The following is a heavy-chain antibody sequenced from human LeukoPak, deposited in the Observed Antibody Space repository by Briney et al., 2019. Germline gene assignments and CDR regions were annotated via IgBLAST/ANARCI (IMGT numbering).Heavy chain of an antibody. Sequence: SETLSLTCTVSGGCISSYYWSWIRQPPGKGLEWIGYIYYSGSTNYNPSLKSRVTISVDTSKNQFSLKLSSVTAADTAVYYCARLPFRSYFDYWGQGTLVTVSS. CDR3: ARLPFRSYFDY. CDR1: GGCISSYY. D-gene: IGHD3-10*01. J-gene: IGHJ4*02. V-gene: IGHV4-59*01. CDR2: IYYSGST.